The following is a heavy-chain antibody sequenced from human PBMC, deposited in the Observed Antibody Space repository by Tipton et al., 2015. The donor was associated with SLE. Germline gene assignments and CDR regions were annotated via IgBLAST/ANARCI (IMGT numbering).Heavy chain of an antibody. V-gene: IGHV3-7*01. CDR2: IKEDGSEK. Sequence: SLRLSCAASAFRFSSYWMNWVRQGPGKELEWVTSIKEDGSEKYYVDSVKGRFTISRDNAKNALYLQMISLRAEDTAVYYSASGTWSGSGYWRQGTLVPVSS. D-gene: IGHD1-1*01. J-gene: IGHJ4*02. CDR3: ASGTWSGSGY. CDR1: AFRFSSYW.